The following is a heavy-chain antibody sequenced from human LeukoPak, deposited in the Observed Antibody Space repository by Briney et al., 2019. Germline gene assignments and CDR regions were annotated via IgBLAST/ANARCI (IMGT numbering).Heavy chain of an antibody. D-gene: IGHD3-22*01. J-gene: IGHJ4*02. CDR1: GYTFTSYD. CDR3: ARGRTYYYDSSGYYGLLNY. Sequence: GASVKVSCKASGYTFTSYDINWVRQATGQGLEWMGWMNPSSGNTGYAQKFQGRVTMTRNTSISTAYMELSSLRSEDTAVYYCARGRTYYYDSSGYYGLLNYWGQGTLVTVPS. V-gene: IGHV1-8*01. CDR2: MNPSSGNT.